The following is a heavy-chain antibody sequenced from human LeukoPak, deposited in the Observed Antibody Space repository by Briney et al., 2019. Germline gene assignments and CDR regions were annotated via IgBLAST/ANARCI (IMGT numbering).Heavy chain of an antibody. CDR3: ARESGYSYGYPDY. CDR1: GFTVSSNY. CDR2: IYSGGST. J-gene: IGHJ4*02. V-gene: IGHV3-66*02. D-gene: IGHD5-18*01. Sequence: PGGSLRLSCAASGFTVSSNYMSWVRQAPGKGLEWVSVIYSGGSTYYADSVKGRFTISRDNSKNTLYLQMNSLRAEDTAVYYCARESGYSYGYPDYWGLGTLVTVSS.